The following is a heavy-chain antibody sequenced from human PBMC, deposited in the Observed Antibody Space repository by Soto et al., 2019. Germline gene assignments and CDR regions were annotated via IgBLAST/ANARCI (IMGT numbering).Heavy chain of an antibody. CDR1: GGSISGSSW. V-gene: IGHV4-4*02. Sequence: PSETLSLTCSVPGGSISGSSWWSSIRQSPGKGLEWIGEIYHSGSTNYNPSLKSRVSISVDTSKNQFSLEIYSVTASDTAIYYCARDPGRAVALDWGEGTLVTVSS. CDR2: IYHSGST. D-gene: IGHD6-19*01. J-gene: IGHJ4*02. CDR3: ARDPGRAVALD.